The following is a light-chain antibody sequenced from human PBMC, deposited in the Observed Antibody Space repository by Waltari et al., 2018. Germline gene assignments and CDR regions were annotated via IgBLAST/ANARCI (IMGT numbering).Light chain of an antibody. Sequence: EIVLTQSPGTLSLSPGERATLSCRASQSFSSSHLAWYQPNPGPAPRPLIHRRSRRAHXXXXXXXXXXXXXXXXXTISRLEPEDFAVYYCQQYGSSPRTFGQGTKVEIK. CDR3: QQYGSSPRT. V-gene: IGKV3-20*01. J-gene: IGKJ1*01. CDR1: QSFSSSH. CDR2: RRS.